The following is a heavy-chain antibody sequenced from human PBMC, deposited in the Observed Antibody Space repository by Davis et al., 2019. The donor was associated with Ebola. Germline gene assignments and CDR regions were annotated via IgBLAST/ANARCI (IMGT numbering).Heavy chain of an antibody. V-gene: IGHV4-34*01. CDR1: GGSVSPYH. D-gene: IGHD3-3*01. J-gene: IGHJ6*03. CDR3: ARTLYDSWPYYYYYMDV. CDR2: INHSGSA. Sequence: SETLSLTCAVSGGSVSPYHWSWIRQPPGKGLEWIGEINHSGSADYNPSLKSRVSISVDTPKNQFSLNLSSVTAADTAVYFCARTLYDSWPYYYYYMDVWGRGTTVTVSS.